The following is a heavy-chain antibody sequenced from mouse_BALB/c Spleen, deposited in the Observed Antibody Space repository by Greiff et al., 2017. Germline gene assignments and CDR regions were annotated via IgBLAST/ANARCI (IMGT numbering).Heavy chain of an antibody. Sequence: EVQLVESGGGLVQPGGSRKLSCAASGFTFSSFGMHWVRQAPEKGLEWVAYISSGSSTIYYADTVKGRFTISRDNPKNTLFLQMTSLRSEDTAMYYCARNWDYWGQGTTLTVSS. CDR3: ARNWDY. J-gene: IGHJ2*01. CDR1: GFTFSSFG. CDR2: ISSGSSTI. V-gene: IGHV5-17*02.